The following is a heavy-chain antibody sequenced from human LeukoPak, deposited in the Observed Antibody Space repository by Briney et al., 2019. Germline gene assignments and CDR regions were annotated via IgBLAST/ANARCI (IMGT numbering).Heavy chain of an antibody. Sequence: GGSLRLSCAASGFTFSTYSMNWVRQAPGKGLEWVSSISSSSTYIYYADSVKGRFTISRDSAKNSLYLQMNSLRAEDTAVYFCARGATSLGYWGQGTLVTVSA. CDR3: ARGATSLGY. V-gene: IGHV3-21*01. CDR2: ISSSSTYI. J-gene: IGHJ4*02. CDR1: GFTFSTYS.